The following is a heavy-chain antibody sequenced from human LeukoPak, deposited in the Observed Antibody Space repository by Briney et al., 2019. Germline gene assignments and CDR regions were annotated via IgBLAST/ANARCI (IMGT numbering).Heavy chain of an antibody. J-gene: IGHJ4*02. CDR1: GFTFSNYA. D-gene: IGHD2-2*01. CDR2: ISSSARTI. CDR3: ATSEAIVVVPAAPPLDY. Sequence: PGGSLRLSCAASGFTFSNYAMNWVRQAPGEGLEWVSYISSSARTIYYADSVKGRFTISRDNAKNSLYLQMNSLRAEDTAVYYCATSEAIVVVPAAPPLDYWGQGTLVTVSS. V-gene: IGHV3-48*03.